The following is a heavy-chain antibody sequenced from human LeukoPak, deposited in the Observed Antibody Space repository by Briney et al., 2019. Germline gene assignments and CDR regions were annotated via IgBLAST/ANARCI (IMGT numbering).Heavy chain of an antibody. V-gene: IGHV1-69*05. CDR2: IIPIFGTA. J-gene: IGHJ4*02. D-gene: IGHD2-2*01. CDR1: GYTFSSYA. CDR3: ARVVVPAAYFDY. Sequence: ASVKVSCKASGYTFSSYAISWVRQAPGQGLEWMGGIIPIFGTANYAQKFQGRVTITTDESTSTAYMELSSLRSEDTAVYYCARVVVPAAYFDYWGQGTLVTVSS.